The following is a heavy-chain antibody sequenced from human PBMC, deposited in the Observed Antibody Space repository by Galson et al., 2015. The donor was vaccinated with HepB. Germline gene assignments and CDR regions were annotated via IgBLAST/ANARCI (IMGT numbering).Heavy chain of an antibody. Sequence: SLRLSCAASGFTFSSYGMHWVRQAPGKGLEWVAIISYDGSYKYYADSVKGRFTISRDNSKNTLYLQMNSLRDEDTAVYYCAKSVTIFGVASDAFDIWGQGTMVTVSS. CDR2: ISYDGSYK. D-gene: IGHD3-3*01. CDR1: GFTFSSYG. CDR3: AKSVTIFGVASDAFDI. V-gene: IGHV3-30*18. J-gene: IGHJ3*02.